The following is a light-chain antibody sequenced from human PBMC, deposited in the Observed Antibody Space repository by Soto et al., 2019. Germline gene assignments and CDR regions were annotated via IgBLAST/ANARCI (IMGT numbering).Light chain of an antibody. CDR3: LQYHNLWA. Sequence: THSPDTLSLPPGERATRSFRASQYIYSNVAWYQHRPGQAPRLLIYRASTRATGIPARFSGSGSGTEFTLTISSLQSEDFTVYSCLQYHNLWAFGQGTKVDIK. CDR2: RAS. J-gene: IGKJ1*01. V-gene: IGKV3-15*01. CDR1: QYIYSN.